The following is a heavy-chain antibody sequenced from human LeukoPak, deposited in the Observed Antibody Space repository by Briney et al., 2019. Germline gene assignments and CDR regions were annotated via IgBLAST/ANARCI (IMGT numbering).Heavy chain of an antibody. CDR1: GGSISSYY. CDR3: ARSLWDYCSSTSCRTLDYYYYYGMDV. D-gene: IGHD2-2*01. J-gene: IGHJ6*02. CDR2: IYTSGST. Sequence: SETLSLTCTVSGGSISSYYWSWIRQPAGKGLEWIGRIYTSGSTNYNPSLKSRVTMSVDTSKNQFSLKLSSVTAADTAVYYCARSLWDYCSSTSCRTLDYYYYYGMDVWGQGTTVTVPS. V-gene: IGHV4-4*07.